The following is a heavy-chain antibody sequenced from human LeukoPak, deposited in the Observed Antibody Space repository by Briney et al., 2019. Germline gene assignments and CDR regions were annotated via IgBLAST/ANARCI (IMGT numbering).Heavy chain of an antibody. D-gene: IGHD5-18*01. J-gene: IGHJ4*02. Sequence: SETLSLTCTVSGGSISSGGYYWSWIRQHPGKGLEWIGYIYYSGSTYYNPSLKSRVTISVDTSKNQFSLKLSSVTAADTAVYYCARLPSGYSHGSFDYWGQGTLVTVSS. V-gene: IGHV4-31*03. CDR3: ARLPSGYSHGSFDY. CDR2: IYYSGST. CDR1: GGSISSGGYY.